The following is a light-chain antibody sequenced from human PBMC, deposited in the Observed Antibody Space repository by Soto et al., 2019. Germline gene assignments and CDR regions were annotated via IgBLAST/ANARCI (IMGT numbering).Light chain of an antibody. Sequence: AIQVTQSPSSLSASVGDRVTMTCRASQDIRGALAWYQQKSGKPPNLLIYDVSTLEGGVPSRFSGGGSGTEFTLTISILQREDFGTYFCQQFISYPTPCGHGTQLEI. CDR1: QDIRGA. V-gene: IGKV1-13*02. J-gene: IGKJ5*01. CDR2: DVS. CDR3: QQFISYPTP.